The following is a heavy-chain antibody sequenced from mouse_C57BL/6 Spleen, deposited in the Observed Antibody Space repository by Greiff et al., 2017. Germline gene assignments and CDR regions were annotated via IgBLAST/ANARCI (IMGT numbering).Heavy chain of an antibody. CDR2: IDPNSDGT. J-gene: IGHJ4*01. D-gene: IGHD3-2*02. CDR3: ARGLRLPIFYAMDY. Sequence: QVKLLQPGAELVQPGASVKLSCKASGYTFTSYWMHWVQQRPGRGLEWIGRIDPNSDGTKYNEKFKSKATLTVDKPSSTAYMQLSSLTAEDSAVYYCARGLRLPIFYAMDYWGQGTSVTVSS. CDR1: GYTFTSYW. V-gene: IGHV1-72*01.